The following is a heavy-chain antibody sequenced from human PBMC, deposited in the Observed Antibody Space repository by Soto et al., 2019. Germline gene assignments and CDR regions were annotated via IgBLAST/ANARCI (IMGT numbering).Heavy chain of an antibody. CDR2: ISYDGSNK. J-gene: IGHJ6*03. V-gene: IGHV3-30*18. CDR3: AKDGWNESIYYMDV. Sequence: HPGGSLRLSCAASGFTFSSYGMHWVRQAPGKGLEWVAVISYDGSNKYYADSVKGRFTISRDNSKNTLYLQMNSLRAEDTAVYYCAKDGWNESIYYMDVWGKGTTVTVSS. CDR1: GFTFSSYG. D-gene: IGHD6-19*01.